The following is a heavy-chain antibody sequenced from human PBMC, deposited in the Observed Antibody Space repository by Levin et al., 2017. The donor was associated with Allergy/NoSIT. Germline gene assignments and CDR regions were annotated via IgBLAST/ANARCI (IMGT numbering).Heavy chain of an antibody. V-gene: IGHV3-33*01. D-gene: IGHD2-8*01. CDR3: ARDRVPYAISRGGFDY. CDR2: IWYDGSNK. CDR1: GFTFTSYG. J-gene: IGHJ4*02. Sequence: PGESLKISCAASGFTFTSYGIHWVRQAPGKGLEWVAVIWYDGSNKYYADSVKGRFTISRDNSKNMVFLLMNSLRAEDTAVYYCARDRVPYAISRGGFDYWGQGTLVTVSS.